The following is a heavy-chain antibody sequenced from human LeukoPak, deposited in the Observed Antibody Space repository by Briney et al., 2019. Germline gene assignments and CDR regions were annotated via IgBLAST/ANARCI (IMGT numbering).Heavy chain of an antibody. V-gene: IGHV3-53*01. CDR3: ARLDMDYYDSSGYGFDY. J-gene: IGHJ4*02. Sequence: GRSLRLSCAASGFTVSSNYMSWVRQAPGKGLEWVSVIYSGGSKYYADSVKGRFTISRDNSKNTLYLQMNSLRAEDTAVYYCARLDMDYYDSSGYGFDYWGQGTLVTVSS. CDR2: IYSGGSK. D-gene: IGHD3-22*01. CDR1: GFTVSSNY.